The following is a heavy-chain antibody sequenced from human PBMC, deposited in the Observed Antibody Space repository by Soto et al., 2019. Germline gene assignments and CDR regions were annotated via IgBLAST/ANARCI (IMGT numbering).Heavy chain of an antibody. J-gene: IGHJ4*02. CDR3: ARIKYRSGVDY. CDR2: ISADNGNT. D-gene: IGHD5-18*01. V-gene: IGHV1-18*01. CDR1: GYIFTSYI. Sequence: QVQLVQSGTEVKKPGASVKVSCETSGYIFTSYIISWVRQAPGQGLEWMGWISADNGNTNYAQKLQGRVTLTTDTSTSIAYMELRSLTSDDTAVYYCARIKYRSGVDYWGQGTLVTVSS.